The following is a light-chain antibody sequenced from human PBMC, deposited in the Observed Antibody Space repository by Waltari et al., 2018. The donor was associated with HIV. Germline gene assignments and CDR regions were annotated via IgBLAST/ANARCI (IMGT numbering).Light chain of an antibody. CDR3: QAWDSSTAV. CDR2: QDI. J-gene: IGLJ1*01. V-gene: IGLV3-1*01. Sequence: SYELTQPPSVSVSPGQTATIPCSGVKLGAKYVFWYQQKPGQSPVLVISQDIKRPSGIPERFSGSNSGNTATLTISGTQAMDEADYYCQAWDSSTAVFGTGTKVTVL. CDR1: KLGAKY.